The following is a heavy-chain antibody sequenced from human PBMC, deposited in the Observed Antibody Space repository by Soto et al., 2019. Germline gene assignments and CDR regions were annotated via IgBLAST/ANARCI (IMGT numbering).Heavy chain of an antibody. V-gene: IGHV4-31*03. Sequence: SETLSLTCTVSGGSISSGGYYWSWIRQHPGKGLEWIGYIYYSGSTYYNPSLKSRVTISVDTSKNQFSLKLSSVTAADTAVYYCARVGFDRITDYSYSMDVWGKGITVTVSS. CDR3: ARVGFDRITDYSYSMDV. CDR1: GGSISSGGYY. CDR2: IYYSGST. D-gene: IGHD6-25*01. J-gene: IGHJ6*03.